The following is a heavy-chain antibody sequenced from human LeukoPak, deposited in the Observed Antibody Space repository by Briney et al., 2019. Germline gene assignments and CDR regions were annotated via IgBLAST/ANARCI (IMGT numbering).Heavy chain of an antibody. J-gene: IGHJ4*02. CDR1: GFTFSSYD. CDR2: ISSGGDVI. CDR3: ASEFWSGYFDS. V-gene: IGHV3-48*03. D-gene: IGHD3-3*01. Sequence: PGGSLTLSCAASGFTFSSYDMNWVRQTPERELEWIAFISSGGDVIKYADSVKDRFAISRDNAKKSLYLQMSSLRAEDTAFYYCASEFWSGYFDSWGQGTLVTVSS.